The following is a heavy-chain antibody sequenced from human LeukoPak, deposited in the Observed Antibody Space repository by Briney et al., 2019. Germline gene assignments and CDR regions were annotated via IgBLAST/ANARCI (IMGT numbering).Heavy chain of an antibody. J-gene: IGHJ4*02. V-gene: IGHV1-3*01. CDR1: GYTLSTYT. CDR2: IYAGNGNV. Sequence: GASVKVSCKASGYTLSTYTMHWLRQAPGQRPEWMGCIYAGNGNVKYSQNFQARVTITRDTSANTAYLELSSLRSEDTAVYYCARELAIWGQGTLVTVSS. CDR3: ARELAI.